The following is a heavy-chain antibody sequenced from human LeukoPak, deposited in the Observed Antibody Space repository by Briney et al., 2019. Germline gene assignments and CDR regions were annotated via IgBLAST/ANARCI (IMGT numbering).Heavy chain of an antibody. V-gene: IGHV3-23*01. J-gene: IGHJ4*02. D-gene: IGHD2-15*01. CDR3: ASLPVVVVAATRNFDY. CDR1: GFTFSSYA. Sequence: PGGSLRLSCAASGFTFSSYAVSWVRQAPGKGLEWVSAISGSGGSTYYADSVKGRFTISRDNSKNTLYLQMNSLRAEDTAVYYCASLPVVVVAATRNFDYWGQGTLVTVSS. CDR2: ISGSGGST.